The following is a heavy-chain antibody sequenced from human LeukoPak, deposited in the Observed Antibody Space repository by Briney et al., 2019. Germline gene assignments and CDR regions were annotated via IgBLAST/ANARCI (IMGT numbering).Heavy chain of an antibody. J-gene: IGHJ6*03. Sequence: ASVKVSCKASGYTFTSYDINWVRQATGQGLEWMGWMNPNSGNTGYAQKFQGRVTITRNTSISTAYMELSSLRSEDTAVYYCARAGEYYDILTGYYSYYYYYYMDVWGKGTTVTVSS. CDR1: GYTFTSYD. CDR3: ARAGEYYDILTGYYSYYYYYYMDV. D-gene: IGHD3-9*01. V-gene: IGHV1-8*01. CDR2: MNPNSGNT.